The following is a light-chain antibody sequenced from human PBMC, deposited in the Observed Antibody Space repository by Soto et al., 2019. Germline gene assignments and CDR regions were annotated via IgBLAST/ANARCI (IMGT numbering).Light chain of an antibody. V-gene: IGKV3-11*01. Sequence: EIVLTQSPATLSLSPGKRATLSCRASQSVRSYLAWSQQKPGQAPRLLIYDASNRATGIPARFSGSGYGTDFSLTISSLDPEDFALYYCHQRSNWPPYTFGQGTKLEIK. CDR3: HQRSNWPPYT. CDR1: QSVRSY. J-gene: IGKJ2*01. CDR2: DAS.